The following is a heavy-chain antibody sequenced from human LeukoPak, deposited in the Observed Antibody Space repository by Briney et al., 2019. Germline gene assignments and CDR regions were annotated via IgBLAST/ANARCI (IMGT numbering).Heavy chain of an antibody. Sequence: GGSLRLSCAASGFTFSSYAIHWVRQAPGKGLEWVAVISYDGSNKYYADSVKGRFTISRDNSKNTLYLQMNSLRAEDTAVYYCAREGYSPYWGQGTLVTVSS. CDR3: AREGYSPY. J-gene: IGHJ4*02. V-gene: IGHV3-30*04. CDR1: GFTFSSYA. CDR2: ISYDGSNK. D-gene: IGHD6-13*01.